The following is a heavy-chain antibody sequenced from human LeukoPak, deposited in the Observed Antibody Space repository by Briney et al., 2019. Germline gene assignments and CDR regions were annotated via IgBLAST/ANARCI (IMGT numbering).Heavy chain of an antibody. Sequence: PSETLSLTCTVSGGSISSSSYYWGWIRQPPGKGLEWIGSIYYSGSTYYNPSLKSRVTISVDTSKNQFSLKLSSVAAADTAVYYCAKKFGSSPGDLFDYWGQGILVTVSS. J-gene: IGHJ4*02. CDR2: IYYSGST. CDR3: AKKFGSSPGDLFDY. V-gene: IGHV4-39*01. CDR1: GGSISSSSYY. D-gene: IGHD6-6*01.